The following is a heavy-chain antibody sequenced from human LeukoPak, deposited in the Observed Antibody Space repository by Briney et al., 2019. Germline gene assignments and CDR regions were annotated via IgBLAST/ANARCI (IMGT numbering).Heavy chain of an antibody. CDR3: AGSRYGDYSP. V-gene: IGHV1-8*01. CDR1: GYTFTNYD. CDR2: MNPNTGNT. D-gene: IGHD4-17*01. J-gene: IGHJ5*02. Sequence: ASVKVSCKTSGYTFTNYDINWVRQASGQGLEWMGWMNPNTGNTGYAQKFQGRVTMTRDTSTSTAYMELRNLRSEDTAVYFCAGSRYGDYSPWGQGTLVIVSS.